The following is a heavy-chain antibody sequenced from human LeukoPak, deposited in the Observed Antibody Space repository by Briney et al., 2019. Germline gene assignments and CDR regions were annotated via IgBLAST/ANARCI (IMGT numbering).Heavy chain of an antibody. CDR1: GFTFDDYA. J-gene: IGHJ4*02. V-gene: IGHV3-9*01. Sequence: GGSLRLSCAASGFTFDDYAMHWVRQAPGKGLEWVSGISWNSGSIGYADSVKGRFTISRDNAKNSLYLQMNSLRAEDTAVYYCAKDSYNKGDYWGQGVLVTVSS. CDR3: AKDSYNKGDY. CDR2: ISWNSGSI. D-gene: IGHD1-14*01.